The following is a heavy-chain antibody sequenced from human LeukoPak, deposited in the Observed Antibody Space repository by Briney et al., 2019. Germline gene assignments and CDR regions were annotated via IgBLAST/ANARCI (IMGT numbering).Heavy chain of an antibody. J-gene: IGHJ4*02. CDR3: ARVLYIVATIGWPGY. V-gene: IGHV3-9*01. Sequence: PGGSLRLSCAASGFTFDDYAMHWVRQAPGKGLEWVSGISWNSGSIGYADSVKGRFTISRDNAKNSLYLQMNSLRAEDTAVYYCARVLYIVATIGWPGYWGQGTLVTVSS. CDR2: ISWNSGSI. CDR1: GFTFDDYA. D-gene: IGHD5-12*01.